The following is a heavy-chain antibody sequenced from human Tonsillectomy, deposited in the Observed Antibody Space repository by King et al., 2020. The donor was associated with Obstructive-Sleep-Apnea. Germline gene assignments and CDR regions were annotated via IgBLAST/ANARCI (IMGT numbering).Heavy chain of an antibody. CDR1: GYTFTNYY. CDR3: ARDWQQLVLSY. CDR2: INPSGHST. J-gene: IGHJ4*02. Sequence: VQLVQSGAEVKKPGASVKVSCKASGYTFTNYYIHWVRQAPGHGLEWMGVINPSGHSTKYAQKFQDRVTMTRDTSTSTVYMELSSLRSEDTAVYFCARDWQQLVLSYWGQGTLVTVSS. V-gene: IGHV1-46*01. D-gene: IGHD6-13*01.